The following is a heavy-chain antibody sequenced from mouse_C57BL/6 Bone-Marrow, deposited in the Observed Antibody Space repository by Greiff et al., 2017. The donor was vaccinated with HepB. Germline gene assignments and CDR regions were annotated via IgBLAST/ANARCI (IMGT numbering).Heavy chain of an antibody. CDR2: INPNNGGT. V-gene: IGHV1-26*01. D-gene: IGHD1-1*01. CDR1: GYTFTDYY. Sequence: VQLQQSGPELVKPGASVKISCKASGYTFTDYYMNWVKQSHGKSLEWIGDINPNNGGTSYNQKFKGKATLTVDKSSSTAYMELRSLTSEDSAVYYCARYVPTVVAHWYFDVWGTGTTVTVSS. J-gene: IGHJ1*03. CDR3: ARYVPTVVAHWYFDV.